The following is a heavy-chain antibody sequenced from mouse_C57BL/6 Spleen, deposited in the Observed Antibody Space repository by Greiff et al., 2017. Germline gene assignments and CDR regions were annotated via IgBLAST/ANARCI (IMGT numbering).Heavy chain of an antibody. V-gene: IGHV5-17*01. Sequence: EVKLVESGGGLVKPGGSLTLSCAASGFTFSDYGMHWVRQAPEKGLEWVAYISSGSSTIYYADTVKGRFTISRDNAKNTLFLQMTSLRSEDTAMYYCARPGMVTTRAMDYWGQGTSVTVSS. J-gene: IGHJ4*01. CDR2: ISSGSSTI. CDR1: GFTFSDYG. CDR3: ARPGMVTTRAMDY. D-gene: IGHD2-3*01.